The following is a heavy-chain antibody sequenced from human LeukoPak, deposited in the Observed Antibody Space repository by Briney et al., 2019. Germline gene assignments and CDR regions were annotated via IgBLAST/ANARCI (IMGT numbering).Heavy chain of an antibody. J-gene: IGHJ4*02. Sequence: ASVKVSCKASGYTFTSYDINWVRQATGQGLEWMGWMNPHSGNTGYAQKFQGRVTMTRNTSISTAYMELSSLRSEDTAVYYCARSPRYYYDSSGYYYHFDYWGQGTLVTVSS. CDR3: ARSPRYYYDSSGYYYHFDY. CDR2: MNPHSGNT. CDR1: GYTFTSYD. V-gene: IGHV1-8*01. D-gene: IGHD3-22*01.